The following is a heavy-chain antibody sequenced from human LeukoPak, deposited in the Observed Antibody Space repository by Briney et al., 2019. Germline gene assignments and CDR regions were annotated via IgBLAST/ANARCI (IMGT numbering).Heavy chain of an antibody. CDR1: GGSFSGYY. D-gene: IGHD2-2*01. Sequence: TASETLSLTCAVYGGSFSGYYWSWIRQPPGKGLEWLGEINHSGSTNYNPSLKSRVTISVDMSKNQFSLKLSSVTAADTAVYYCARGPPAKPGTGYYYGMDVWGQGTTVTVSS. J-gene: IGHJ6*02. CDR2: INHSGST. CDR3: ARGPPAKPGTGYYYGMDV. V-gene: IGHV4-34*01.